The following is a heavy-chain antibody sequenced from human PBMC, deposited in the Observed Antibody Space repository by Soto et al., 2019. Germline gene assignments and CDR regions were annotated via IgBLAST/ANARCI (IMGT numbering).Heavy chain of an antibody. V-gene: IGHV1-18*01. CDR3: AREGPPTYY. J-gene: IGHJ4*02. CDR2: ISAYNVNA. Sequence: HVQLVQSGAEVKKPGASVKFSCKASGYTFSSYHISWVRQAPGQVRGCMGWISAYNVNANYTQKLHGRVTMTTDTSTSTAYMQLTSQTSDDKAVYYCAREGPPTYYWGQGTLVTVSS. CDR1: GYTFSSYH.